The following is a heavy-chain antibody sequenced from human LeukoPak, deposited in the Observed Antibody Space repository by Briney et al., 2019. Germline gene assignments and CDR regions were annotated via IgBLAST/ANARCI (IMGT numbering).Heavy chain of an antibody. Sequence: SETLSLTCAVYGGSFSGYYWSWIRQPPGKGLEWIGEINHSGSTNYNPSLKSRVTISVDTSKNQFSLKLSSVTAADTAVYYCARDYYDSSGYYPRPYFDYWGQGTLVTVSS. CDR3: ARDYYDSSGYYPRPYFDY. D-gene: IGHD3-22*01. CDR1: GGSFSGYY. V-gene: IGHV4-34*01. J-gene: IGHJ4*02. CDR2: INHSGST.